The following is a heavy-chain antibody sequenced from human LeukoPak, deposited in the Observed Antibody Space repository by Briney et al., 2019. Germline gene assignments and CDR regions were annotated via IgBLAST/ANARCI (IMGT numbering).Heavy chain of an antibody. CDR2: INNDASRT. J-gene: IGHJ6*02. V-gene: IGHV3-74*01. CDR3: ASDGAYAMAV. D-gene: IGHD1-26*01. CDR1: GFAFSRSW. Sequence: GGSLRLSCAASGFAFSRSWIHWVRQAPGKGLVWVSHINNDASRTTYADSVSGRFTISRDNAKNTVSLQMNSLRAEDTAVYYCASDGAYAMAVWGQGTTVTVSS.